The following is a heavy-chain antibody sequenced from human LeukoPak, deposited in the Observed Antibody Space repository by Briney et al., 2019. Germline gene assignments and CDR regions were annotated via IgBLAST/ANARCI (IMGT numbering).Heavy chain of an antibody. CDR1: GGTFSSYA. D-gene: IGHD6-6*01. CDR2: IIPILGIA. CDR3: ARDVASIAARTRTYNWFDP. J-gene: IGHJ5*02. V-gene: IGHV1-69*04. Sequence: SVKVSCKASGGTFSSYAISWVRQAPGQGLEWIGRIIPILGIANYAQKFQGRVTITADKSTSTAYMELSSLRSEDTAVYYCARDVASIAARTRTYNWFDPWGQGTLVTVSS.